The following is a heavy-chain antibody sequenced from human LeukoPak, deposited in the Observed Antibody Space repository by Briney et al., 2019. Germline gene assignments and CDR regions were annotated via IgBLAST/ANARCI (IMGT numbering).Heavy chain of an antibody. J-gene: IGHJ4*02. D-gene: IGHD5-12*01. CDR1: GGSISSSNW. V-gene: IGHV4-4*02. Sequence: SGTLSLTCAVSGGSISSSNWWCWVRQPPGKGLEGIGEIYHSGSKNYNPSLKSRVTISVDKSKNQFSLKLSAVTAADTAVYYCARVNWRRWLRFFDYLGQGTLVTVSS. CDR2: IYHSGSK. CDR3: ARVNWRRWLRFFDY.